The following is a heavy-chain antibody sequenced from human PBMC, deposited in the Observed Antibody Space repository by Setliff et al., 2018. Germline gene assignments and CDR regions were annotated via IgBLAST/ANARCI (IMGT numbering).Heavy chain of an antibody. Sequence: GASVKVSCKASGYAFTSYDINWVRQATGQGLEWMGWMNPNSGNTGYAQKFQGRVTMTTDTSTSTAYMELRSLRSDDTAVYYCARLGRGVSFDPWGQGTLVTVSS. CDR3: ARLGRGVSFDP. V-gene: IGHV1-8*01. J-gene: IGHJ5*02. CDR2: MNPNSGNT. CDR1: GYAFTSYD. D-gene: IGHD3-10*01.